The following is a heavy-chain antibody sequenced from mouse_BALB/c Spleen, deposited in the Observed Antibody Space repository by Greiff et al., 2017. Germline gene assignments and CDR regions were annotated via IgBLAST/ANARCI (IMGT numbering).Heavy chain of an antibody. CDR2: IDPANGNT. Sequence: EVKLEESGAELVKPGASVKLSCTASGFNIKDTYMHWVKQRPEQGLEWIGRIDPANGNTKYDPKFQGKATITADTSSNTAYLQLSSLTSEDTAVYYCARARYAMDYWGQGTSVTVSS. J-gene: IGHJ4*01. V-gene: IGHV14-3*02. CDR1: GFNIKDTY. CDR3: ARARYAMDY.